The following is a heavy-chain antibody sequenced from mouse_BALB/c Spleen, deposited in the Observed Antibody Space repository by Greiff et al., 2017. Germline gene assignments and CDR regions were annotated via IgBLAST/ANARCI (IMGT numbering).Heavy chain of an antibody. J-gene: IGHJ2*01. CDR2: IRLKSNNYAT. Sequence: EVQVVESGGGLVQPGGSMKLSCVASGFTFSNYWMNWVRQSPEKGLEWVAEIRLKSNNYATHYAESVKGRFTISRDDSKSSVYLQMNNLRAEDTGIYYCTTMITTDFDYWGQGTTLTVSS. CDR3: TTMITTDFDY. V-gene: IGHV6-6*02. CDR1: GFTFSNYW. D-gene: IGHD2-4*01.